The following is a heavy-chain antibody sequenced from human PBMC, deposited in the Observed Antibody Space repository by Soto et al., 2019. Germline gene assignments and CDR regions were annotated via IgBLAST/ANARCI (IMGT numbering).Heavy chain of an antibody. J-gene: IGHJ5*02. CDR1: GFTFSSYA. CDR3: ARGNYGSVGNWFDP. V-gene: IGHV3-30-3*01. D-gene: IGHD3-10*01. Sequence: QVQLVESGGGVVQPGRSLRLSCAASGFTFSSYAMHWVRQAPGKGLEWVAVISYDGSNKYYADSVKGRFTISRDNSKNTLYLQMNSLRAEDTAVYYCARGNYGSVGNWFDPWGQGTLVTVSS. CDR2: ISYDGSNK.